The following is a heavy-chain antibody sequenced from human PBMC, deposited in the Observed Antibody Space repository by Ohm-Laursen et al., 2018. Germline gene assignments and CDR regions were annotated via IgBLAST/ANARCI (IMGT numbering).Heavy chain of an antibody. CDR2: IYYSGST. D-gene: IGHD2/OR15-2a*01. CDR3: ALSMDDYYYYGMDV. Sequence: SQTLSLTCTVSGGSISSYYWSWIRQHPGKGLEWIGYIYYSGSTYYNPSLKSRVTISVDTSKNQFSLKLSSVTAADTAVYYCALSMDDYYYYGMDVWGQGTTVTVSS. J-gene: IGHJ6*02. CDR1: GGSISSYY. V-gene: IGHV4-31*03.